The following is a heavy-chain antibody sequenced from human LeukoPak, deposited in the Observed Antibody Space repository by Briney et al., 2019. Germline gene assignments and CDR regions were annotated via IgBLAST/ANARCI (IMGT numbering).Heavy chain of an antibody. J-gene: IGHJ6*03. D-gene: IGHD1-26*01. CDR3: ARVGWERTYYYYYYMDV. Sequence: SVKVSCKASGGTFSSYAIGWVRQAPGQGLEWMGGIIPIFGTANYAQKFQGRVTITTDESTSTAYMELSSLRSEDTAVYYCARVGWERTYYYYYYMDVWGKGTTVTVSS. V-gene: IGHV1-69*05. CDR1: GGTFSSYA. CDR2: IIPIFGTA.